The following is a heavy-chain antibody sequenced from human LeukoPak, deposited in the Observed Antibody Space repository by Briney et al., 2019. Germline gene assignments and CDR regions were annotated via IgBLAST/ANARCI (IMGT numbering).Heavy chain of an antibody. V-gene: IGHV3-11*01. Sequence: GGSLRLSCAASGFTFSDYYMSWIRQAPGKGLEWVSYISSSGSTIYYADSVKGRFTISRDNAKNSLYLQMNSLRAEDTAVYYCARDVGELLPFYYYGMDVWGQGTTVTVSS. CDR2: ISSSGSTI. J-gene: IGHJ6*02. D-gene: IGHD3-16*01. CDR3: ARDVGELLPFYYYGMDV. CDR1: GFTFSDYY.